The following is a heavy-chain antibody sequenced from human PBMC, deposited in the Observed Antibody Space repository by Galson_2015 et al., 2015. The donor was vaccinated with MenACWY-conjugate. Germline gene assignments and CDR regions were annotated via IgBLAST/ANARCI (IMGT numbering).Heavy chain of an antibody. J-gene: IGHJ4*02. CDR1: GYTFTTYG. Sequence: QSGAEVTEPGASVQVSCKASGYTFTTYGISWMRQAPGQGLEWMGWISGYNGKTDYAQKFQGRVTVTTDTSTRTAYMELRSLRPDDTALYYCARTTLDCSGGVCYKYWGQGTQVTVSS. CDR3: ARTTLDCSGGVCYKY. CDR2: ISGYNGKT. D-gene: IGHD2-8*02. V-gene: IGHV1-18*01.